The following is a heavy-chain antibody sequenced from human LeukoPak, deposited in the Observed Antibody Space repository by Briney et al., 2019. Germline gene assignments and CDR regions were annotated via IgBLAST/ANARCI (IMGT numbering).Heavy chain of an antibody. CDR3: AKKALIGSTSRTWFDP. V-gene: IGHV3-23*01. D-gene: IGHD1-7*01. Sequence: GGSLRLSCAASGLTFSSYAMNWVRQAPGKGLEWVSTISGSGGSTYYADSVKGRFTISRDNSKNTLYLQMNSLRAEDTAVYYCAKKALIGSTSRTWFDPWGQGTLVTVSS. J-gene: IGHJ5*02. CDR2: ISGSGGST. CDR1: GLTFSSYA.